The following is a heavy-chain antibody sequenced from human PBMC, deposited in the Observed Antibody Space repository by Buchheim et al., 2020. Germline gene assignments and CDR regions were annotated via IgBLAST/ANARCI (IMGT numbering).Heavy chain of an antibody. Sequence: EVQLVESGGALVQPGGSLRLSCSASGFTFSNAYMNWVRQAPGKGLEWVGHMKSNSDGGATAYAAPVRDRFTISRDNSRNTLYLQMDNLKIEDTAVYYCTTDGETFAYNPDYWGRGTL. D-gene: IGHD3-16*01. CDR1: GFTFSNAY. V-gene: IGHV3-15*07. CDR3: TTDGETFAYNPDY. J-gene: IGHJ4*02. CDR2: MKSNSDGGAT.